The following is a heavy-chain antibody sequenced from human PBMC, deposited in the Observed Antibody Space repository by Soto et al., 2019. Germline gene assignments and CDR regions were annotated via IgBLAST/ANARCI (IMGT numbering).Heavy chain of an antibody. Sequence: DVQLVESGGGLIQPGESLRLSCAAFGFTISGKKYVAWVRQAPGKGLEWVSALYDLDGSFYAASVKGRFTTSSDSSKTTVYLQKNDMRSGETAVYYCATWHEREHAYDVWGQGTTVTVSS. CDR3: ATWHEREHAYDV. CDR1: GFTISGKKY. D-gene: IGHD1-1*01. J-gene: IGHJ3*01. CDR2: LYDLDGS. V-gene: IGHV3-53*01.